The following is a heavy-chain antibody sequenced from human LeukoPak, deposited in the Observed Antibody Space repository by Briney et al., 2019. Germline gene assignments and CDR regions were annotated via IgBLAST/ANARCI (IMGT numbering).Heavy chain of an antibody. J-gene: IGHJ4*02. D-gene: IGHD6-6*01. CDR3: ARGYSSSYRIDY. V-gene: IGHV3-66*01. Sequence: GGCLRLSCAASGFTVGSNYMNWVRQAAGRGFEWVSSIYSGGSTDYAASVKGRFTISRDSSKNTVYLQMNSLSAEDTAVYYCARGYSSSYRIDYWGQGTLVTVSS. CDR1: GFTVGSNY. CDR2: IYSGGST.